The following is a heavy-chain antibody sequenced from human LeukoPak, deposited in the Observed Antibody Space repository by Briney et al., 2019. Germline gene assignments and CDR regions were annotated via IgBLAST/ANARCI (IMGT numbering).Heavy chain of an antibody. D-gene: IGHD5-12*01. CDR2: IKQDGSEE. CDR1: GFTFSSYW. V-gene: IGHV3-7*01. Sequence: GGSLRLSCAASGFTFSSYWMSWVRQAPGKGLEWVAYIKQDGSEEDYVDSLKGRFTISRDNAKSLLYLQMNSLRAEDTAVYYCARVLSSWDIVAFRYYYYGMDVWGQGTTVTVSS. J-gene: IGHJ6*02. CDR3: ARVLSSWDIVAFRYYYYGMDV.